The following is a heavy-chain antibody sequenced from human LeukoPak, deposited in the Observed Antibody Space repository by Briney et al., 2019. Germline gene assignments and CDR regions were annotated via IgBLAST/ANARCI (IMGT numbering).Heavy chain of an antibody. CDR1: GYSFTSYW. J-gene: IGHJ4*02. CDR3: ARHIGYSAWNPDY. Sequence: GESLKISCKASGYSFTSYWIGWVRQMPGKGLEWMGIIYPYDSDTRYSPSFQGRVTISADKSISTAYLQWSNLKASDTAMYYCARHIGYSAWNPDYWGQGTLVTVSS. D-gene: IGHD5-12*01. CDR2: IYPYDSDT. V-gene: IGHV5-51*01.